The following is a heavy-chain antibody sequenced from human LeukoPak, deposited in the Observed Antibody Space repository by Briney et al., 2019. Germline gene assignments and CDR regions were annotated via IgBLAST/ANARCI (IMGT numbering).Heavy chain of an antibody. CDR1: GFTVSSNY. V-gene: IGHV3-53*04. Sequence: PGGSLRLSCAASGFTVSSNYMSWVRQAPGKGLEWVSVIYGGGSTYYADSVKGRFTISRHNSKNTLYLQMNSLRAEDTAVYYCAREGNYYYYYGMDVWGQGTTVTVSS. CDR2: IYGGGST. J-gene: IGHJ6*02. CDR3: AREGNYYYYYGMDV.